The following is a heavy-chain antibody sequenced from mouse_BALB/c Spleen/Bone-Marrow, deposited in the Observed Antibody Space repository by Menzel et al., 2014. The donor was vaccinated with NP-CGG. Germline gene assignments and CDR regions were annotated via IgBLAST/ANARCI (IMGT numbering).Heavy chain of an antibody. CDR2: IDPANGNT. J-gene: IGHJ3*01. D-gene: IGHD1-1*01. CDR1: GFNIKDTY. V-gene: IGHV14-3*02. Sequence: EVQRVESGAELVKPGASVKLSCTASGFNIKDTYMHWVKQRPEQGLEWIGRIDPANGNTKYDPKFQGKATITADTSSNTAYLQLSSLTSEDTAVYCCASYYYGSSLFAYWGQGTLVTVSA. CDR3: ASYYYGSSLFAY.